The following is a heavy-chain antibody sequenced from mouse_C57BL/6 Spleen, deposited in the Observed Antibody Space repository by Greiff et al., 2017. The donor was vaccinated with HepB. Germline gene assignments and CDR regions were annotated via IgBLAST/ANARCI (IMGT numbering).Heavy chain of an antibody. Sequence: QVQLQQSGAELVRPGSSVKLSCKASGYTFTSYWMHWVKQRPIQGLEWIGNIDPSDSETHYNQKFKDKATLTVDKSSSTAYMQLSSLTSEDSAVYYCARYGGLRRNFDYWGQGTTLTVSS. CDR1: GYTFTSYW. V-gene: IGHV1-52*01. CDR3: ARYGGLRRNFDY. CDR2: IDPSDSET. D-gene: IGHD2-4*01. J-gene: IGHJ2*01.